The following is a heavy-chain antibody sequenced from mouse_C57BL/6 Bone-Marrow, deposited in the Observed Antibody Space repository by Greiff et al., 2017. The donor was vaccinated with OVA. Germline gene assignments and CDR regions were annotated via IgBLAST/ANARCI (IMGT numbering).Heavy chain of an antibody. V-gene: IGHV1-69*01. J-gene: IGHJ1*03. CDR2: IDPSDSYT. D-gene: IGHD4-1*01. CDR3: AWDWYFDV. CDR1: GYTFTSYW. Sequence: QVHVKQPGAELVMPGASVKLSCKASGYTFTSYWMHWVKQRPGQGLEWIGEIDPSDSYTNYNQKFKGKSTLTIDKSYSTAYMQLSSLTAEDSAVYYWAWDWYFDVWGTGTTVTVSS.